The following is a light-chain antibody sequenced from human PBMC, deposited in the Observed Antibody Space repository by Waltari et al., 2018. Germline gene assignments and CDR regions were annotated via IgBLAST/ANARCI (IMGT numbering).Light chain of an antibody. V-gene: IGLV2-11*01. CDR3: SSYAGSNTLV. Sequence: QAALTQPRSVSGSPVQSVTISCTGTSSDFGVYNYVSWYQQHPGTAPKLMIYEVSKRPSGVSARFSGSKSGNTASLTISGLQAEDEADYYCSSYAGSNTLVFGGGTRLTVL. CDR2: EVS. CDR1: SSDFGVYNY. J-gene: IGLJ2*01.